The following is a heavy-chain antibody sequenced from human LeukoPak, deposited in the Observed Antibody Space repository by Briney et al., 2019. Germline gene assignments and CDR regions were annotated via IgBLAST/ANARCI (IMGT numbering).Heavy chain of an antibody. J-gene: IGHJ4*02. V-gene: IGHV3-23*01. CDR1: GFTFRTYN. D-gene: IGHD3-22*01. Sequence: GGSLRLSCAASGFTFRTYNMHWVRQAPGKGLEWVSAISGSGGSTYYADSVKGRFTISRDNSKNTLYLQMNSLRAEDTAVYYCAKDPPWGDYDSSGYYNSWGQGTLVTVSS. CDR3: AKDPPWGDYDSSGYYNS. CDR2: ISGSGGST.